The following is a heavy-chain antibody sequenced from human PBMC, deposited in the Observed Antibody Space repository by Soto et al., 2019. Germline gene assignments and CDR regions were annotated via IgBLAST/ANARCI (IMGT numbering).Heavy chain of an antibody. CDR1: LGTVSSYA. J-gene: IGHJ6*02. CDR2: IIPIFGTA. Sequence: SVXVSFKASLGTVSSYAISFFLQAPGQGLDCMGGIIPIFGTANYAQKFQGRVTITADKSTSTAYMELSSLRSEDTAVYYCAREEDRRGSKYGIEVWGHATTVNV. V-gene: IGHV1-69*06. CDR3: AREEDRRGSKYGIEV. D-gene: IGHD5-12*01.